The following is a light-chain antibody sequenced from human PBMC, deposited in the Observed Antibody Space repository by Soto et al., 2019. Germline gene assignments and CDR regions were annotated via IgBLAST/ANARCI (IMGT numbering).Light chain of an antibody. CDR3: RSYTSTSRYV. J-gene: IGLJ1*01. V-gene: IGLV2-18*02. CDR1: SSDIGKYDR. Sequence: QSVLTQPPSVSGSPGQSVTISCIGTSSDIGKYDRVSWYQQPPGTAPKLIIYEVTNRPSGVPARFPGSKSGNTASLTISGLQAEDEADYYCRSYTSTSRYVFGAGTKVTVL. CDR2: EVT.